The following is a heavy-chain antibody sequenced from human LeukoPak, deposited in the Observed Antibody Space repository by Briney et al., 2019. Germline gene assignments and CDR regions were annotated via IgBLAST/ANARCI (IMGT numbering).Heavy chain of an antibody. CDR2: IYYTGST. CDR1: GGSISTYY. D-gene: IGHD1-26*01. V-gene: IGHV4-59*01. J-gene: IGHJ5*02. Sequence: SETLPLTCTVSGGSISTYYWSWIRQPPGKGLEWIGYIYYTGSTSYNPSLKSRVTMSLDASKNQFSLELNSVTPADTAVYYCARGGNYWPQWWFDPWGRGTLVSVSS. CDR3: ARGGNYWPQWWFDP.